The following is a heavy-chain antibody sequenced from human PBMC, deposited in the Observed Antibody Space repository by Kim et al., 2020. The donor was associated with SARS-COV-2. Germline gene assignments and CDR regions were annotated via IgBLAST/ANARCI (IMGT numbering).Heavy chain of an antibody. CDR3: ARDSSIPI. V-gene: IGHV4-59*01. CDR2: SGST. Sequence: SGSTNYNPSLKSRVTISVDTSKNQFSLKLSSVTAADTAVYYCARDSSIPIWGQGTMVTVSS. D-gene: IGHD6-13*01. J-gene: IGHJ3*02.